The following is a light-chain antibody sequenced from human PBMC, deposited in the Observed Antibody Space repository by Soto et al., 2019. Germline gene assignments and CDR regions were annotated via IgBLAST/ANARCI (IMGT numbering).Light chain of an antibody. CDR3: QSYDSSLRGV. V-gene: IGLV1-40*01. CDR1: SSNIGAGYD. CDR2: GNS. Sequence: QSVLTQPPSVSGAPGQRVTISCTGSSSNIGAGYDVHWYQQLPGTAPKLLIYGNSNRPSGVPDRFSGSKSGTSASLAIPGLQAEDEADYYCQSYDSSLRGVFGTGTKLTVL. J-gene: IGLJ1*01.